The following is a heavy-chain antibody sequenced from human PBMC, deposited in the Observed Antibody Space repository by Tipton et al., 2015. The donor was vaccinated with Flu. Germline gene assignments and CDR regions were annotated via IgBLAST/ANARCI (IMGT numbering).Heavy chain of an antibody. D-gene: IGHD3-10*01. Sequence: QLVQSGAEVKPSEILSLNCTVSGGSISNYYWNWIRQPAGKGLEWIGRIYYTGSTNYNPSLRSRVTMSVDTSKNQFSLKLSSVTAADTAVYYCARGSGSGTFVIFDFWGQGTLVTVSP. CDR1: GGSISNYY. CDR2: IYYTGST. J-gene: IGHJ4*02. V-gene: IGHV4-4*07. CDR3: ARGSGSGTFVIFDF.